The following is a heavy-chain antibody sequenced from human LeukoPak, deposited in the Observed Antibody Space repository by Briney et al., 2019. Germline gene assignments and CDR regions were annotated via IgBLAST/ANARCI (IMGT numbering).Heavy chain of an antibody. J-gene: IGHJ4*02. CDR1: GYTFSRYN. V-gene: IGHV3-21*01. CDR3: ARGSGRAAAGTGDY. Sequence: GGSLRLPCAPSGYTFSRYNMHWAPRSPGKGVEGVSSISSSSSYIYYADSVKGRYAISRNNAKNSLYLQMNSLRAEDTAVYYCARGSGRAAAGTGDYWGQGTLVTVSS. D-gene: IGHD6-13*01. CDR2: ISSSSSYI.